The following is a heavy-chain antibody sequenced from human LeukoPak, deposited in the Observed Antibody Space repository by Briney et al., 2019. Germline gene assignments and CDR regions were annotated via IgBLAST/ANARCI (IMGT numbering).Heavy chain of an antibody. CDR1: GGTFSSYA. Sequence: ASVKVSCKASGGTFSSYAISWVRQAPGQGLEWMGWISGDNDNTNYAQKFQGRVTMTTDTSTSTAYMELRSLRSDDTAMYYYARDKLNPVYLRNWGQGTMVTVSS. CDR2: ISGDNDNT. CDR3: ARDKLNPVYLRN. D-gene: IGHD5/OR15-5a*01. J-gene: IGHJ3*01. V-gene: IGHV1-18*01.